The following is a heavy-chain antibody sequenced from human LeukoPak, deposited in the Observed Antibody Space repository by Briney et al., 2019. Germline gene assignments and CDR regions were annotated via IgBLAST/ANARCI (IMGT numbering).Heavy chain of an antibody. J-gene: IGHJ3*02. CDR2: ISYDGSNK. V-gene: IGHV3-30-3*01. CDR1: GFTFSSYA. Sequence: GGSLRLSCAASGFTFSSYAMHWVRQAPGKGLEWVAVISYDGSNKYYADSVKGRFTISRDNSKNTLYLQMNSLRAEDPAVYYCARTHVIIHAFDIWGQGTMVTVSS. CDR3: ARTHVIIHAFDI. D-gene: IGHD3-3*01.